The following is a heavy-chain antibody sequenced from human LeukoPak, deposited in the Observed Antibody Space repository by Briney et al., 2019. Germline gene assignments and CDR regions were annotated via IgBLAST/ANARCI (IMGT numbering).Heavy chain of an antibody. V-gene: IGHV3-30*03. Sequence: GGSLRLSCAASGFTFSSYGMHWVRQAPGKGLELVAVISYDGSNKYYADSVKGRFTTSRDNAKNSLYLQMNSLRAEDTAVYYCARDDYDAVFGVLTTASDYWGQGTLVTVSS. CDR1: GFTFSSYG. CDR3: ARDDYDAVFGVLTTASDY. J-gene: IGHJ4*02. CDR2: ISYDGSNK. D-gene: IGHD3-3*01.